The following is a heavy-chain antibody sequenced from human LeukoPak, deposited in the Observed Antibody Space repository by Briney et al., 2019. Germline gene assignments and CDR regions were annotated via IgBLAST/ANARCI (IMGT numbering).Heavy chain of an antibody. CDR3: ARGYCRGGSCHFDY. CDR1: GGSISSYH. J-gene: IGHJ4*02. Sequence: SETLSLTCTVSGGSISSYHWSWIRQPPGKGLEWIGYIYYIGSTSYNPSLKSRVTISVDTSKGQFSLNLNSVTAADTSVYYCARGYCRGGSCHFDYWGQGTLVTVSS. D-gene: IGHD2-15*01. CDR2: IYYIGST. V-gene: IGHV4-59*08.